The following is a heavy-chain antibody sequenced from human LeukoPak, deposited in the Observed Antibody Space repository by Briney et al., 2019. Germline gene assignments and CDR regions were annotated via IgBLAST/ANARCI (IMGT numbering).Heavy chain of an antibody. CDR3: ARHYTSGFVYIDY. D-gene: IGHD5-18*01. CDR2: IFHNGSS. CDR1: AYSINSIYY. V-gene: IGHV4-38-2*02. Sequence: SETLSLTCIVSAYSINSIYYWGWIRQPPGKGLEWIGSIFHNGSSYYNPSLKSRVTISVDTSTNQFSLKLSSVTAADTAVYFCARHYTSGFVYIDYWGQGTLVTVSS. J-gene: IGHJ4*02.